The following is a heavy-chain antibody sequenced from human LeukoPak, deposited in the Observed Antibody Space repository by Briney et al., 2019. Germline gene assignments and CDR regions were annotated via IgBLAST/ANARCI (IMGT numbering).Heavy chain of an antibody. Sequence: PGGSLRLSCAASGFTFSSYGMHWVRQAPGKGLEWVAVIWYDGSNKYYADSVKGRFTISRDNSKNTLYLQMNSLRAEDTAVYYCAKGYYDFWREEDYFDYWGQGTLVTVSS. J-gene: IGHJ4*02. CDR3: AKGYYDFWREEDYFDY. V-gene: IGHV3-30*02. CDR2: IWYDGSNK. CDR1: GFTFSSYG. D-gene: IGHD3-3*01.